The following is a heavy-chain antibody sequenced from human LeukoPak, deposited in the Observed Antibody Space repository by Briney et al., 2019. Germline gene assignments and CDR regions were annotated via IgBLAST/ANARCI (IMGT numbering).Heavy chain of an antibody. V-gene: IGHV3-30*04. CDR1: GFTFTNYA. CDR3: AKNNDYVGSYWYFDL. J-gene: IGHJ2*01. CDR2: ISYDETNK. D-gene: IGHD4-23*01. Sequence: PGGSLRLSCAASGFTFTNYAMHWVRQAPGKGLEWVAVISYDETNKYYEDSVKGRFTISRDSSKNTLYLQMSSLRDEDTAVYYCAKNNDYVGSYWYFDLWGRGTLVTVSS.